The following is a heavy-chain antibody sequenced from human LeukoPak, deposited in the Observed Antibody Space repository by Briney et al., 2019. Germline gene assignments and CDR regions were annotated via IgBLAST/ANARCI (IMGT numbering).Heavy chain of an antibody. V-gene: IGHV2-70*11. CDR1: GFSLSTSGMC. CDR3: ARIQTTVTTIYFDY. Sequence: SGPALVKPTQTLTLTCTFSGFSLSTSGMCVSWIRQPPGKALEWLARIDWDDDKYYSTSLETRLTISKDTSKNQVVLTMTNMDPVDTATYYCARIQTTVTTIYFDYWGQGTLVTVSS. CDR2: IDWDDDK. D-gene: IGHD4-17*01. J-gene: IGHJ4*02.